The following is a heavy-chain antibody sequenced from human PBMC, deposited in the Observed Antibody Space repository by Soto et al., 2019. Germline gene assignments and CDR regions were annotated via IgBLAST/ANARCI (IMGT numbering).Heavy chain of an antibody. CDR2: ISYDGSNK. CDR3: ARDNAPYSSSSGGYYYYYGMDV. J-gene: IGHJ6*02. CDR1: GFPFSSYA. V-gene: IGHV3-30-3*01. D-gene: IGHD6-6*01. Sequence: GGSHSLSCAASGFPFSSYAMHWVRQAPGEGLEWVAVISYDGSNKYYADSVKGRFTISRDNSKNTLYLQMNSLRAEDTAVYYCARDNAPYSSSSGGYYYYYGMDVWGQGTTVTVSS.